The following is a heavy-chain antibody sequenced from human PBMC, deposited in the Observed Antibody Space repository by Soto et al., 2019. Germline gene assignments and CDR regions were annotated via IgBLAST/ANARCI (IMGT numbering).Heavy chain of an antibody. CDR2: ISAYNGHT. Sequence: QVQLVQSGAEVKKPGASVKVTCKASGYTFTSYRISWVRLAPGQGLEWMGWISAYNGHTNYAQKRQGRVTMTTDTSTSPAYMERRSLRPDDTVVYYCTRVDLEGRYCDRFDYWGQGTLVTVSS. J-gene: IGHJ4*02. D-gene: IGHD3-9*01. CDR1: GYTFTSYR. CDR3: TRVDLEGRYCDRFDY. V-gene: IGHV1-18*01.